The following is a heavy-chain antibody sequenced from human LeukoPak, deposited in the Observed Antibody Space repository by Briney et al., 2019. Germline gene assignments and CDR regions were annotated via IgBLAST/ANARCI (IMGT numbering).Heavy chain of an antibody. V-gene: IGHV3-23*01. CDR1: GFTFSSYA. Sequence: GGSLRLSCAASGFTFSSYAMSWVRQAPGKGLEWASAISGSGGSTYYADSVKGRFTISRDNSKNTLYLQMNSLRAEDTAVYYCANHEPYYDFWSGYYFYFDYWGQGTLVTVSS. CDR3: ANHEPYYDFWSGYYFYFDY. J-gene: IGHJ4*02. CDR2: ISGSGGST. D-gene: IGHD3-3*01.